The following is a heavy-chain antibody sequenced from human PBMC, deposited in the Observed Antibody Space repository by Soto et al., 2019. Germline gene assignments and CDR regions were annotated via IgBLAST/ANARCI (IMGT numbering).Heavy chain of an antibody. CDR2: IDWDGEK. J-gene: IGHJ4*02. Sequence: SGPTLVNPTQTLTLTCTFSGFSLTSNEMRVTWIRQPPGKALEWLARIDWDGEKFYSSSLRTRLTISKDSSKNQVVLTVTNMDPVDTATYYCARTTNTGADYWGQGILVTVSS. D-gene: IGHD5-12*01. CDR3: ARTTNTGADY. V-gene: IGHV2-70*04. CDR1: GFSLTSNEMR.